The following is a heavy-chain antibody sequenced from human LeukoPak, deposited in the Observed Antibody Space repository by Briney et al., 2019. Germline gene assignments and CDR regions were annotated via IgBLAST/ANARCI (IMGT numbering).Heavy chain of an antibody. V-gene: IGHV4-34*01. J-gene: IGHJ5*02. CDR1: GGSFSGYY. D-gene: IGHD6-13*01. CDR2: INHSGST. Sequence: SETLSLTCAVYGGSFSGYYWSWIRQPPGKGLEWIGEINHSGSTNYNPSLKSRVTISVDTSKNQFSLKLSSVTAADTALYYCARAKITAADIDRPFDPWGQGTLVTVSS. CDR3: ARAKITAADIDRPFDP.